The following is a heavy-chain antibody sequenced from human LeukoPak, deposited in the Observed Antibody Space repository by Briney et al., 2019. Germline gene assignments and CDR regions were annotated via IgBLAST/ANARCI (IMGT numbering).Heavy chain of an antibody. CDR3: ARGGTPQLVPAASNTYYYYGMDV. CDR2: INHSEST. V-gene: IGHV4-34*01. Sequence: SSETLSLTCAVYGGSFSGYYWSWIRQPPGKGLEWIGEINHSESTNYNPSLKSRVTISVDTSKNQFSLKLSSVTAADTAVYYCARGGTPQLVPAASNTYYYYGMDVWGQGTTVTVSS. D-gene: IGHD2-2*01. CDR1: GGSFSGYY. J-gene: IGHJ6*02.